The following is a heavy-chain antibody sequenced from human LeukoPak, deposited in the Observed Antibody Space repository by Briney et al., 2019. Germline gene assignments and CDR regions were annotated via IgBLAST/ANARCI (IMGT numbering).Heavy chain of an antibody. V-gene: IGHV1-18*01. CDR2: IYTYNGDT. Sequence: ASVKVSCKASGYTFTTYGISWVRQAPGQGLEWGGWIYTYNGDTNVAQKFQGRVTMTMDTSTSTAYMELRSLRSDDTAVYFCAREGGDCSGGSCYSAHYHYYGMDVWGQGTTVTVSS. D-gene: IGHD2-15*01. J-gene: IGHJ6*02. CDR1: GYTFTTYG. CDR3: AREGGDCSGGSCYSAHYHYYGMDV.